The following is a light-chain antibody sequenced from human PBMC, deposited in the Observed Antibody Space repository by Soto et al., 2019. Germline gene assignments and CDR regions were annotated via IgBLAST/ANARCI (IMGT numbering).Light chain of an antibody. V-gene: IGLV2-23*02. J-gene: IGLJ2*01. CDR2: EVS. Sequence: QSVLTQPASVSGSPGQSITISCTGSSSDVGTYDLVSWYQHHPGAAPKLMIYEVSQRPSGVPDRFSGSKSGNTASLTISGLQAEDEGDYYCSSFAGINNLLFGGGTKLTVL. CDR1: SSDVGTYDL. CDR3: SSFAGINNLL.